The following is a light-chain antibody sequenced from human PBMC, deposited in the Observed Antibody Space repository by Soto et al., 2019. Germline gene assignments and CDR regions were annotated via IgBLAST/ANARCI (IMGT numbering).Light chain of an antibody. J-gene: IGLJ3*02. CDR3: AAWDDSLSDWV. Sequence: QSALTQPPSASGTPGQRVTISCSGSSSNIGSNYVYWYQQLPGTAPKLLIYRNNQRPSGVPDRFSGSKSGTSASLAISGLRSEDEADYYCAAWDDSLSDWVFSGGTKLTVL. CDR2: RNN. V-gene: IGLV1-47*01. CDR1: SSNIGSNY.